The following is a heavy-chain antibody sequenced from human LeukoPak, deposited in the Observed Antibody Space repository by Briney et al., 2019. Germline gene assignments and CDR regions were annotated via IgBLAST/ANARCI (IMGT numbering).Heavy chain of an antibody. Sequence: GGSLRLSCAASGFTFSDYYMSWIRQAPRKGLEWVSYISSSSSYTNYADSVKGRFTISRDNAKNSLYLQMNSLRAEDTAVYYCARELGRQLVGTWRDWFDPWGQGTLVTVSS. D-gene: IGHD6-6*01. CDR3: ARELGRQLVGTWRDWFDP. CDR2: ISSSSSYT. J-gene: IGHJ5*02. CDR1: GFTFSDYY. V-gene: IGHV3-11*06.